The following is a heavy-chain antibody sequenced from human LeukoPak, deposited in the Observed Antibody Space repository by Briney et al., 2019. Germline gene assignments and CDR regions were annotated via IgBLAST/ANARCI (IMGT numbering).Heavy chain of an antibody. J-gene: IGHJ4*02. D-gene: IGHD3-22*01. CDR3: ARDHYDSSGHCPVYYSTY. CDR2: IKQDGSEK. Sequence: PGGSLSLSCAASGVTFSSYWMSWVRQAPRKGPEWVANIKQDGSEKYYVDSVKGRFTISRDNDKNPLYLQMNSLRAEEPAVNYCARDHYDSSGHCPVYYSTYWGQGTLVTVSS. V-gene: IGHV3-7*01. CDR1: GVTFSSYW.